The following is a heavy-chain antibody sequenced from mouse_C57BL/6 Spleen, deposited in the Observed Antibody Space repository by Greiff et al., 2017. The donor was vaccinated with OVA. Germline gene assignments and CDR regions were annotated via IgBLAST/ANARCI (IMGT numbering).Heavy chain of an antibody. CDR3: ARSIIYYGSSPKDDV. V-gene: IGHV1-53*01. CDR2: INPSNGGT. Sequence: QVQLKESGTELVKPGASVKLSCKASGYTFTSYWMHWVKQRPGQGLEWIGNINPSNGGTNYNEKFKSKATLTVDKSSSTAYMQLSSLTSEDSAVYYCARSIIYYGSSPKDDVWGTGTTVTVSS. D-gene: IGHD1-1*01. J-gene: IGHJ1*03. CDR1: GYTFTSYW.